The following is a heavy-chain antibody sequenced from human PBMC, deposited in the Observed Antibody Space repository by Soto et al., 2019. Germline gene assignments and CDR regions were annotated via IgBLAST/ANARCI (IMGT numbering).Heavy chain of an antibody. J-gene: IGHJ6*02. Sequence: QIQLMQSGAEVKKPGASVKVSCKASGYSFTSYGISWVRQAPGQGLEWMGWISAYNGNSNFAQKFQGRVTMTTDTSTSTAYMELGSLRSDDTAVYYCARDTGITSMLVLINQASHGLDVWGQGTTVTVSS. V-gene: IGHV1-18*01. CDR3: ARDTGITSMLVLINQASHGLDV. CDR1: GYSFTSYG. D-gene: IGHD3-22*01. CDR2: ISAYNGNS.